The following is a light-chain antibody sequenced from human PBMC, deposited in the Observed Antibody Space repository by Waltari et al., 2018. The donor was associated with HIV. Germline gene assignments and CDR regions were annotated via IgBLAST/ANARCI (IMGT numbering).Light chain of an antibody. CDR1: NSTIGSNY. CDR3: AAWDDSLSGVV. V-gene: IGLV1-47*01. CDR2: TNN. Sequence: QSVLTQPPSASGTPGQRVTISCSGSNSTIGSNYEYWYQQLPGTTPKLLIYTNNQRPSGVPDRFSGSKSGTSASLAISGLRSEDEADYYCAAWDDSLSGVVFGGGTKLTVL. J-gene: IGLJ2*01.